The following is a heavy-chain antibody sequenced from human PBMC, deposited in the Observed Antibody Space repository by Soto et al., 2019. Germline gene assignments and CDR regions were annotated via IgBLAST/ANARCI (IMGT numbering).Heavy chain of an antibody. D-gene: IGHD4-17*01. V-gene: IGHV6-1*01. CDR1: GDSVSSNSAA. J-gene: IGHJ6*03. Sequence: SQTLSLTCAISGDSVSSNSAAWNWIRQSPSRGLEWLGRTYYRSKWYNDYAVSVKSRITINPDTSKNQFSLQLNSVTPEDTAVYYCARDSSPGDYVDYLVYYYYYYMDVWGKGTTVTVSS. CDR2: TYYRSKWYN. CDR3: ARDSSPGDYVDYLVYYYYYYMDV.